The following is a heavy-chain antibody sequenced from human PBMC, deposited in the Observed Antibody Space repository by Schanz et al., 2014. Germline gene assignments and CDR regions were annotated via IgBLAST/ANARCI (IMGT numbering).Heavy chain of an antibody. CDR3: GRHPHYYGSGSGFDP. J-gene: IGHJ5*02. V-gene: IGHV4-39*01. D-gene: IGHD3-10*01. Sequence: QLQLQESGPGLVKPSETLSLTCTVSGGSISSSSYFWGWIRQPPGKGLEWIGSIYNSGSTYYNPSIKSRATIPVDPSKTQFPLKLSSVTAADTAVYYCGRHPHYYGSGSGFDPWGQGTLVTVSS. CDR2: IYNSGST. CDR1: GGSISSSSYF.